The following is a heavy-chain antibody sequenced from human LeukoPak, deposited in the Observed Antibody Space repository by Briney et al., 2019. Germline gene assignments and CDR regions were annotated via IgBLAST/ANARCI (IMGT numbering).Heavy chain of an antibody. Sequence: PGRSLRLSCGVSGFTFSKYGVHWVGQAPGKGLEWVALLSSGGINKHYADSVKGRFIISRDNSLNTLYLQMNSLRVEDTALYYCARDHAGSGRVFGNWGQGTLVTVSS. J-gene: IGHJ4*02. CDR1: GFTFSKYG. CDR3: ARDHAGSGRVFGN. V-gene: IGHV3-30*03. CDR2: LSSGGINK. D-gene: IGHD2-15*01.